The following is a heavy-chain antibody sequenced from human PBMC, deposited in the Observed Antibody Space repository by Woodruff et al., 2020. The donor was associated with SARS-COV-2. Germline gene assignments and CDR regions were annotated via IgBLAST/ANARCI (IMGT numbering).Heavy chain of an antibody. CDR3: ARPLLRSDWSPFDY. J-gene: IGHJ4*02. V-gene: IGHV4-59*08. D-gene: IGHD3-10*02. Sequence: RDTISVDTSKNQFSLKLSSVTAADTAVYYCARPLLRSDWSPFDYWGQGTLVTVSS.